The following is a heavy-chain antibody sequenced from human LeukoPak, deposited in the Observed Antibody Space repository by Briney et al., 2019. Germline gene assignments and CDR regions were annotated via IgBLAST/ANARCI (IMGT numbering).Heavy chain of an antibody. CDR2: ISAYNGNT. D-gene: IGHD3-22*01. V-gene: IGHV1-18*01. Sequence: GASVKVSCKASGYTFTSYGISWVRQAPGQGLEWMGWISAYNGNTNYAQKLQGRVTMTTDTSTSTAYMELRSLRSDDTAVYYCAGARYDSSGYSTDYWGQGTLVTVSS. CDR3: AGARYDSSGYSTDY. CDR1: GYTFTSYG. J-gene: IGHJ4*02.